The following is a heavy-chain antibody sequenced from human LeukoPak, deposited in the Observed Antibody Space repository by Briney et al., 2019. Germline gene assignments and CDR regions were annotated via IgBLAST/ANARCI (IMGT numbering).Heavy chain of an antibody. Sequence: ASVKVSCKASGGTFSSYAISWVRQAPGQGLEWMGRINPNSGGTNYAQKFQGRVTMTRDTSISTAYMELSRLRSDDTAVYYCAREGSPYYYDSSALWGYYYYYGMDVWGQGITVTVSS. D-gene: IGHD3-22*01. V-gene: IGHV1-2*06. CDR2: INPNSGGT. CDR3: AREGSPYYYDSSALWGYYYYYGMDV. J-gene: IGHJ6*02. CDR1: GGTFSSYA.